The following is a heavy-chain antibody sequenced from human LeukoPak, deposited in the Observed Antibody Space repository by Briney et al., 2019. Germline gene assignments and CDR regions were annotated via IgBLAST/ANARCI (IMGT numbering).Heavy chain of an antibody. V-gene: IGHV3-53*01. CDR1: GFTVSSNY. CDR3: ARAAAGYFDY. J-gene: IGHJ4*02. CDR2: IYSGGST. Sequence: GGSLRLSCAASGFTVSSNYMSWVRQAPGKGLEWVSVIYSGGSTYYADSVNGRFTISRDNSKNTLYLQMNSLRAEDTAVYYCARAAAGYFDYWGQGTLVTVSS. D-gene: IGHD6-13*01.